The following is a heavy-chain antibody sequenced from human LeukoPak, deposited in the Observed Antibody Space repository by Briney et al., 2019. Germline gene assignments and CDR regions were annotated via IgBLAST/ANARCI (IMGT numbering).Heavy chain of an antibody. J-gene: IGHJ6*04. CDR3: GRWIPMPPRGDYGMDG. V-gene: IGHV3-30*04. D-gene: IGHD2-2*01. CDR2: ISYDGSNK. Sequence: GGSLRLSCAASGFTFSSYAMHWVRQAPGKGLEWVAVISYDGSNKYYADSVKGRFTISRDNSKNTLYLQMNSLRTEDTAGYYGGRWIPMPPRGDYGMDGWGKGTTVSVSS. CDR1: GFTFSSYA.